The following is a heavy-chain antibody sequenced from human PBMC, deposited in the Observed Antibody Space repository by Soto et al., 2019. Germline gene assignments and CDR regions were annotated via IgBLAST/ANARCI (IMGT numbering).Heavy chain of an antibody. CDR2: IGVSGDSA. J-gene: IGHJ4*02. D-gene: IGHD6-19*01. V-gene: IGHV3-23*01. Sequence: EVQLLESGGGLVQPGGSLRLSCAASGFTFSSYAMSRVRQAPGKGLEWVSTIGVSGDSASYADSVKGRFTISRDNSKNTLFLQMNSLRAEDTAVYYCAKSRTGWYVFDSWGQGTLVTVSS. CDR3: AKSRTGWYVFDS. CDR1: GFTFSSYA.